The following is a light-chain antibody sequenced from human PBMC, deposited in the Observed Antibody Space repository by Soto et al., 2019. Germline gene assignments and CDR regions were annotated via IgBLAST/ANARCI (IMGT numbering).Light chain of an antibody. CDR2: DAS. J-gene: IGKJ4*01. V-gene: IGKV1-9*01. CDR1: QGISNY. Sequence: DIQLTQSPSFLSASVGDRVTITCRASQGISNYLGWYQQKPGKAPKILIYDASTLQSGVPSRFGGSGSGTEFTLTISSLQPEDFATYYCQQLNSYPSLTFGGGTKVEIK. CDR3: QQLNSYPSLT.